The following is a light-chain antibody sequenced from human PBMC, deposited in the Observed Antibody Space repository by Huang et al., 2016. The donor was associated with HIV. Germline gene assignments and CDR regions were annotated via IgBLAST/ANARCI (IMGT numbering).Light chain of an antibody. CDR1: QSLLHRNGNNY. J-gene: IGKJ4*01. CDR3: MQALQTPLT. V-gene: IGKV2-28*01. CDR2: VAA. Sequence: DIVMTQSPLSLSVTPGEPASISCRSSQSLLHRNGNNYLDWYLQKPGPSPPLLIYVAASRASGIPDRFNGSGSGTDFTLKISRVEAEDVGVYYCMQALQTPLTFGGGTKVEVK.